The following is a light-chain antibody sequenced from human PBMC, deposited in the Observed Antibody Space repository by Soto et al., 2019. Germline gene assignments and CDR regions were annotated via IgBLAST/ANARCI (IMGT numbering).Light chain of an antibody. CDR2: DVT. V-gene: IGLV2-11*01. J-gene: IGLJ1*01. CDR1: SRDVGAYNY. CDR3: YSYAGDYTFV. Sequence: QSALTQPRSVSGSPGQSVTISCTGTSRDVGAYNYVSWFQQHPGKAPKLIIYDVTKRPSGVPDRFSGSKSGITASLTISGLQAEDEADYYCYSYAGDYTFVFGTGTKVTVL.